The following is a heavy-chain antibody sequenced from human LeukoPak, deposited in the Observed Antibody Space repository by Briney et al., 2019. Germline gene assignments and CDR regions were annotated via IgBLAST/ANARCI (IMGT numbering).Heavy chain of an antibody. V-gene: IGHV4-59*01. CDR3: TRGAGWLIDY. J-gene: IGHJ4*02. D-gene: IGHD3-16*01. CDR1: DDSISDYY. Sequence: SETLSLTCTVSDDSISDYYRGWIRQPPGKGLEWIGYFHNSGTSTYNPSLKSRVTISADTSKNQFSLKLNPLTTADTAVYYCTRGAGWLIDYWGQGILVTVSS. CDR2: FHNSGTS.